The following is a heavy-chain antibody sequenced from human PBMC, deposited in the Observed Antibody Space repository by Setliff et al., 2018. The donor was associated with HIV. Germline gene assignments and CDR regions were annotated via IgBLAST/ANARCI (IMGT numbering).Heavy chain of an antibody. CDR3: ARSMSGWSVDY. CDR2: ITSSSDTT. J-gene: IGHJ4*02. V-gene: IGHV3-48*01. CDR1: GFTFSFYE. D-gene: IGHD6-19*01. Sequence: GESLKISCTASGFTFSFYEMNWVRQAPGKGLECVSYITSSSDTTYYGDSVQGRFTTSRDNAKNSLYLQMNSLRADDTAVYYCARSMSGWSVDYWGQGIQVTVSS.